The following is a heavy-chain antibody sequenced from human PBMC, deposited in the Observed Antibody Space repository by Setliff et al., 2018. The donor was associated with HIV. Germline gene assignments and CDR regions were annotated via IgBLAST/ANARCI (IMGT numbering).Heavy chain of an antibody. V-gene: IGHV1-3*01. J-gene: IGHJ6*03. Sequence: ASVKVSCKASGYTFTSHAMNWLRQAPGQRLEWMGWINAGNGNTQYSQMFQGRVTITRDTSASTTYLELSSLRSEDTAVYYCARGEDCSSSSCYYYYMDVWGTGTTVTVSS. CDR2: INAGNGNT. CDR3: ARGEDCSSSSCYYYYMDV. CDR1: GYTFTSHA. D-gene: IGHD2-2*01.